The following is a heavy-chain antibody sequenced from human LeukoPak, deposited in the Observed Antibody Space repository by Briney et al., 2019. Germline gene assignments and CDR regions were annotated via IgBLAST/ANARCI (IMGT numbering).Heavy chain of an antibody. CDR2: IIPIFATA. D-gene: IGHD3-22*01. CDR3: ARVRDYYDSSGYYWDY. J-gene: IGHJ4*02. Sequence: SVKVSCKASGGTFSSYAISWVRQAPGQGLEWMGGIIPIFATANYAQKFQGRVTITADESTSTAYMELSSLRSEDTAVYYCARVRDYYDSSGYYWDYWGQGTLVTVSS. CDR1: GGTFSSYA. V-gene: IGHV1-69*13.